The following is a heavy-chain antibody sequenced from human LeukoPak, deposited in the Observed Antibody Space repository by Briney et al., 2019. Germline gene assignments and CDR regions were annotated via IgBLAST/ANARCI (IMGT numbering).Heavy chain of an antibody. J-gene: IGHJ4*02. CDR1: GGSFSGYY. CDR3: ARGVSDQN. V-gene: IGHV4-34*01. Sequence: SETLSLTCAVYGGSFSGYYWSWIRQSPGKGLEWIGEISHSGSTYYNPSLKSRVTIPLDTSENHFSLKLTSVTAADTAVYYCARGVSDQNWGQGTLVTVSS. CDR2: ISHSGST.